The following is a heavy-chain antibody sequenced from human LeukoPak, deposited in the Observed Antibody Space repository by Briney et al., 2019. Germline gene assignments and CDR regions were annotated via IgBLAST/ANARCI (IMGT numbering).Heavy chain of an antibody. D-gene: IGHD3-3*02. Sequence: GGSLRLSCAASGFTISNYSLHWVRQAPGKGLEWVSYISGSRSTINYADSVKGRFTISRDNAKNSLYLQMNSLRAEDTAVYYCARDPNIFGVVKGNAFDIWGQGTRVTVTS. V-gene: IGHV3-48*04. CDR1: GFTISNYS. J-gene: IGHJ3*02. CDR2: ISGSRSTI. CDR3: ARDPNIFGVVKGNAFDI.